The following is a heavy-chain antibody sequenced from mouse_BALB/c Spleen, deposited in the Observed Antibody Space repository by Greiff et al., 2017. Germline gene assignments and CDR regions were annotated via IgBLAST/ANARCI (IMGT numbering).Heavy chain of an antibody. D-gene: IGHD1-1*02. J-gene: IGHJ4*01. Sequence: VQLVESGPGLVQPSQSLSITCTVSGFSLTSYGVHWVRQSPGKGLEWLGVIWSGGSTDYNAAFISRLSISKDNSKSQVFFKMNSLQANDTAIYYCARKSYGRYYYAMDYWGQGTSVTVSS. CDR1: GFSLTSYG. V-gene: IGHV2-2*02. CDR2: IWSGGST. CDR3: ARKSYGRYYYAMDY.